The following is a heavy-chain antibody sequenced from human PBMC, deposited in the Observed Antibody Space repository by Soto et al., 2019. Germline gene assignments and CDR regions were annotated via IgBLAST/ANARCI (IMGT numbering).Heavy chain of an antibody. D-gene: IGHD6-19*01. CDR1: GFSLTTSGVG. V-gene: IGHV2-5*02. Sequence: QITLRESGPALVKPTQTLTLTCSFSGFSLTTSGVGVGWIRQPPGKALEWLALVYWDDDEHYSPSLRSRLTITKDTSKNRVVLTMTNMGPVDTATYYCAHMGVAGTLYYFDYWGQGTLVTVSS. J-gene: IGHJ4*02. CDR3: AHMGVAGTLYYFDY. CDR2: VYWDDDE.